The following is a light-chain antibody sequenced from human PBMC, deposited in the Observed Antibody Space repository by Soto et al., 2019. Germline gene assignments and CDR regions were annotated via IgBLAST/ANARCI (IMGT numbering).Light chain of an antibody. J-gene: IGKJ1*01. CDR2: GAS. Sequence: EIVLTQSPGTLSLSPGERATLSCRASQSVSGRYLAWFQQKNGQAPRLLIYGASSRATGIPDRFSGSGSGTDFTLTISRLEPEDFGVYYCQQYGRSPWTFGQGTKVEFK. V-gene: IGKV3-20*01. CDR1: QSVSGRY. CDR3: QQYGRSPWT.